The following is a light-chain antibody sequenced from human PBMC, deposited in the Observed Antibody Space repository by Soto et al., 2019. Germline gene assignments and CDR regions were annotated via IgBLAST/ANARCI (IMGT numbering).Light chain of an antibody. CDR3: QQRSDWPPT. V-gene: IGKV3-11*01. J-gene: IGKJ1*01. CDR1: HTVGSY. Sequence: EIVLTQSPATLSLSPGERATLSCRASHTVGSYLAWFQQTPGQAPRLLIYDTSNRAAGIPDRFRGSGSGTDFTLTISSLEIEDFAIYYCQQRSDWPPTFGQGTKVEIK. CDR2: DTS.